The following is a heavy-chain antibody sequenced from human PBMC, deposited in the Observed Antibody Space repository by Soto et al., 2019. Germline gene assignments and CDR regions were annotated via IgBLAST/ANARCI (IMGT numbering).Heavy chain of an antibody. CDR3: AKRRGAGGNFDY. CDR2: IGGSGGST. Sequence: GGSLRLSCAASGFTFSSYAMSWVRQAPGKGLEWVSAIGGSGGSTYYADSVKGRFTISRDNSKNTLYLQMNSLRAEDTAVYFCAKRRGAGGNFDYWGQGDLVTVSS. V-gene: IGHV3-23*01. J-gene: IGHJ4*02. D-gene: IGHD1-26*01. CDR1: GFTFSSYA.